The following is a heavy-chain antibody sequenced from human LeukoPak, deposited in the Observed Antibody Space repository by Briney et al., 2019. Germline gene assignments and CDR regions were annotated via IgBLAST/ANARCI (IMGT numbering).Heavy chain of an antibody. D-gene: IGHD6-6*01. CDR2: INPNSGGT. V-gene: IGHV1-2*02. CDR3: ARDRLISSSSGDWFDP. Sequence: GASVRVSCKASGYTFTGYYMHWVRQAPGQGLEWMGWINPNSGGTNYAQKFQGRVTMTRDTSISTAYMELSRLRSDDTAVYYCARDRLISSSSGDWFDPWGQGTLVTVS. CDR1: GYTFTGYY. J-gene: IGHJ5*02.